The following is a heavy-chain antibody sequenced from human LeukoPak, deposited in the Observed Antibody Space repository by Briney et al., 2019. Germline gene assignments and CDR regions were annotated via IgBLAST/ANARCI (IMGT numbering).Heavy chain of an antibody. V-gene: IGHV1-46*01. J-gene: IGHJ6*03. CDR1: GYTFTSYY. D-gene: IGHD3-10*01. CDR2: INPSGGST. CDR3: ARVNVWFGELTDYYYYMDV. Sequence: ASVKVSCKASGYTFTSYYMHWVRQAPGQGLEWMGIINPSGGSTNYAQKFQGRVTMTRNTSISTAYMELSSLRSEDTAVYYCARVNVWFGELTDYYYYMDVWGKGTTVTISS.